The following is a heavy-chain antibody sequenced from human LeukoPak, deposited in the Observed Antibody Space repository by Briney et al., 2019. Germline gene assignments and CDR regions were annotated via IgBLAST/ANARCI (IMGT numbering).Heavy chain of an antibody. J-gene: IGHJ3*02. D-gene: IGHD6-19*01. CDR1: GYTFTGYY. V-gene: IGHV1-2*02. Sequence: ASVKVSCKASGYTFTGYYMHWVRQAPGQGLEWMGWINPNSGGTNYAQKFQGRVTMTRDTSISTAYMELSRLRSDDTAVYYCAPIAVAGTSSDAFDIWGQGTMVTVSS. CDR3: APIAVAGTSSDAFDI. CDR2: INPNSGGT.